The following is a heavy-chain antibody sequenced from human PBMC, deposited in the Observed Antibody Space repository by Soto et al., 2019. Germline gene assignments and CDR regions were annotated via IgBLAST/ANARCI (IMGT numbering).Heavy chain of an antibody. D-gene: IGHD3-16*01. CDR1: GFTFSSYA. J-gene: IGHJ4*02. CDR3: ARAYEGDYFDY. V-gene: IGHV3-30-3*01. CDR2: ISYDGSNK. Sequence: QVQLVESGGGVVQPGRSLRLSCAASGFTFSSYAMHWVRQAPGKGLEWVAVISYDGSNKYYADSVKGRFTISRDNSKNTLYLQMNSRRAEDTAVYYCARAYEGDYFDYWGQGTLGTVSS.